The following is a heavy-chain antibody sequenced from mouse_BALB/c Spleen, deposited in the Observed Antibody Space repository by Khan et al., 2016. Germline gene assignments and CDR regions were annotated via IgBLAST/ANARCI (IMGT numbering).Heavy chain of an antibody. CDR1: GYTFTNYG. CDR2: INTYTGEP. CDR3: ARSFYEAY. V-gene: IGHV9-1*02. J-gene: IGHJ3*01. D-gene: IGHD2-3*01. Sequence: QIQLVQSGPELKKPGETVKISRKASGYTFTNYGMNWVKQAPGKGLKWMGWINTYTGEPTYADDFKGRFAFFLETSASTAYLQINNLKNEDMATYFCARSFYEAYWGQGTLVTVSA.